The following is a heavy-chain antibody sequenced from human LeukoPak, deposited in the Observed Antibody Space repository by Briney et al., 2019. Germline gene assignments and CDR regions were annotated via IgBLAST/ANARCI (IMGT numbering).Heavy chain of an antibody. CDR3: ARSPLISSGWLGLDS. D-gene: IGHD6-19*01. V-gene: IGHV1-69*13. CDR2: IIPIFGTA. J-gene: IGHJ4*02. Sequence: SVKVSCKASGGTFSSYAISWVRQAPGQGLEWMGGIIPIFGTANYAQKFQGRVTITADESTSTAYMELSSLRSEDTAVYYCARSPLISSGWLGLDSWGQGILVTVSS. CDR1: GGTFSSYA.